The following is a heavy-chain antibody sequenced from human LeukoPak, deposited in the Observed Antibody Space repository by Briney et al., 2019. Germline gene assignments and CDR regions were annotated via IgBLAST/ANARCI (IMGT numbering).Heavy chain of an antibody. J-gene: IGHJ3*02. CDR3: VKIVVVTADRAFDI. V-gene: IGHV3-64D*06. Sequence: GRSLRLSCSASGITFSSYALHWVRQPPGKGLEYVSAISSNGGSTYYADSVKGRFTISRDYSKNTLYLQMSSLRAKDTAVYYCVKIVVVTADRAFDIWGQGTMVTVSS. CDR2: ISSNGGST. CDR1: GITFSSYA. D-gene: IGHD2-21*02.